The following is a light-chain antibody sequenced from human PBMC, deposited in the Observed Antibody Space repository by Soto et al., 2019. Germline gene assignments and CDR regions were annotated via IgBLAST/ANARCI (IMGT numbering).Light chain of an antibody. CDR3: CSYAGSYV. Sequence: QSALTQPRSVSGSPGQSVTISCTGTSSDVGGYNYVSRYQQHPGKAPKLMIYDVSKRPPGVPDRFSGSKSGNTASLTISGLQAEDEADYYCCSYAGSYVFGTGTKVTVL. V-gene: IGLV2-11*01. CDR2: DVS. J-gene: IGLJ1*01. CDR1: SSDVGGYNY.